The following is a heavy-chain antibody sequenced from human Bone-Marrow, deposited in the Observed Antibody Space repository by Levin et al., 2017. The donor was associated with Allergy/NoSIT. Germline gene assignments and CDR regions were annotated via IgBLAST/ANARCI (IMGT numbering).Heavy chain of an antibody. CDR1: GYSFTSYW. CDR3: ARRRSYCSSTSCYTDAFDI. D-gene: IGHD2-2*02. CDR2: IYPGDSDT. Sequence: ASVKVSCKGSGYSFTSYWIGWVRQMPGKGLEWMGIIYPGDSDTRYSPSFQGQVTISADKSISTAYLQWSSLKASDTAMYYCARRRSYCSSTSCYTDAFDIWGQGTMVTVSS. J-gene: IGHJ3*02. V-gene: IGHV5-51*01.